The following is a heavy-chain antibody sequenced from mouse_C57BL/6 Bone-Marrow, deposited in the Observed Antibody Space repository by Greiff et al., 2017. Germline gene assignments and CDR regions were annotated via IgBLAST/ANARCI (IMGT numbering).Heavy chain of an antibody. J-gene: IGHJ3*01. CDR3: ARWDYSAWFAY. V-gene: IGHV1-81*01. Sequence: VQLQQSGAELARPGASVKLSCKASGYTFTSYGISWVKQRTGQGLEWIGEIYPRSGNTYYNEKFKGKATLTADKSSRTAYMELRSLTSEDSAVYFCARWDYSAWFAYWGQGTLVTVSA. D-gene: IGHD2-13*01. CDR1: GYTFTSYG. CDR2: IYPRSGNT.